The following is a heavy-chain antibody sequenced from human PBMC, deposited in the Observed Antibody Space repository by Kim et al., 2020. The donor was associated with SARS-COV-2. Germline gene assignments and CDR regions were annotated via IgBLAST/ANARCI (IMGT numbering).Heavy chain of an antibody. D-gene: IGHD1-26*01. V-gene: IGHV3-30-3*01. Sequence: GGSLRLSCAASGFTFSSYAMHWVRQAPGKGLEWVAVISYDGSNKYYADSVKGRFTISRDNSKNTLYLQMNSLRAEDTAVYYCAREGGATTGYWGQGTLVTVSS. J-gene: IGHJ4*02. CDR1: GFTFSSYA. CDR2: ISYDGSNK. CDR3: AREGGATTGY.